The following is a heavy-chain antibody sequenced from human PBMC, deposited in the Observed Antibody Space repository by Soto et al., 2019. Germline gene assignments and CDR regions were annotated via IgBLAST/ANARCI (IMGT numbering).Heavy chain of an antibody. D-gene: IGHD3-3*01. Sequence: SLKISCAASGFTFDDYAMHWVRQAPGKGLEWVSGISWNSGSIGYADSVKGRFTISRDNAKNSLYLQMNSLRAEDTALYYCAKGSLEWLLYNWFDPWGQGTLVTVSS. J-gene: IGHJ5*02. V-gene: IGHV3-9*01. CDR2: ISWNSGSI. CDR3: AKGSLEWLLYNWFDP. CDR1: GFTFDDYA.